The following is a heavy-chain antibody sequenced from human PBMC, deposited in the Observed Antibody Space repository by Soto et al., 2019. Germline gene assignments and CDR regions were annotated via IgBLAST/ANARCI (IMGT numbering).Heavy chain of an antibody. Sequence: PGGSLRLSCAASGFTFSSYEMNWVRQAPGKGLEWVSYISSSGSTIYYADSVKGRFTISRDNAKNSLYLQMNSLRAEDTAVYYCARVSRAATFDYWGQGTLVTVSS. CDR2: ISSSGSTI. CDR1: GFTFSSYE. V-gene: IGHV3-48*03. J-gene: IGHJ4*02. D-gene: IGHD6-25*01. CDR3: ARVSRAATFDY.